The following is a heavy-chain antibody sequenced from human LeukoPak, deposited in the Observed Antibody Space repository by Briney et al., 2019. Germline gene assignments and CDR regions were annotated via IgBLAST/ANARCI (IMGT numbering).Heavy chain of an antibody. V-gene: IGHV1-8*01. CDR1: GYTFTSYD. J-gene: IGHJ5*02. Sequence: ASVKVSCKASGYTFTSYDINWVRQATGQGLEWMGWMNPNSGNTGYAQKFQGRVTMTRNTSISTAYMELSSLRSEDTAVYYCARPYYDFWSGYFFPSTSNWFDPWGQGTLVTVSS. CDR3: ARPYYDFWSGYFFPSTSNWFDP. D-gene: IGHD3-3*01. CDR2: MNPNSGNT.